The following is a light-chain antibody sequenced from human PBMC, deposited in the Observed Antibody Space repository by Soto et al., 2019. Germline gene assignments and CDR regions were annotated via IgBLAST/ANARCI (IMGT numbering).Light chain of an antibody. J-gene: IGLJ1*01. Sequence: QSALTQPASVSGSPGQSITISCTGTSSDVGGYNYVSWYQQHPGKAPKLMIYDVTNRPSGVSNRFSASKSGNTASLTISGLQAEDEAAYYCSSYTSSRTPVFGTGTKLTVL. CDR1: SSDVGGYNY. V-gene: IGLV2-14*01. CDR2: DVT. CDR3: SSYTSSRTPV.